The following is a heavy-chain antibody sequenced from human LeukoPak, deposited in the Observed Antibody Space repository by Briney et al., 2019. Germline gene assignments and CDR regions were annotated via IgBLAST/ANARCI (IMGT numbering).Heavy chain of an antibody. D-gene: IGHD3-16*01. J-gene: IGHJ4*02. CDR2: LYLSGST. CDR3: ARSNGWFFDY. Sequence: SETLSLTCTVSGYSISSGYYWGWIRQPPGKGLEWIGTLYLSGSTSYNPSLKSRVTVSADTSKNQFSLKLSSVTAADTAVYFCARSNGWFFDYWGQGSLVTVSS. V-gene: IGHV4-38-2*02. CDR1: GYSISSGYY.